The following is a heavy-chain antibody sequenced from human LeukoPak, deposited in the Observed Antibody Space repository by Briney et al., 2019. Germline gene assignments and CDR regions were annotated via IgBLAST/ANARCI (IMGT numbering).Heavy chain of an antibody. V-gene: IGHV1-18*01. CDR3: ARELSMITFGGVIVIVNYFDY. D-gene: IGHD3-16*02. CDR1: GYTFTSYG. CDR2: ISAYNGNT. Sequence: ASVKVSCKAPGYTFTSYGISWVRQAPGQGLEWMGWISAYNGNTNYAQKLQGRVTMTTDTSTSTAYMELRSPRSDDTAVYYCARELSMITFGGVIVIVNYFDYWGQGTLVTVSS. J-gene: IGHJ4*02.